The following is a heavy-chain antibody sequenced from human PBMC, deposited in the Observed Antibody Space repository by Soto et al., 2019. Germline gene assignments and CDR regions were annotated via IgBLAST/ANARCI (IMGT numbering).Heavy chain of an antibody. V-gene: IGHV3-23*01. D-gene: IGHD1-1*01. CDR3: AKDKPGTTSFDY. CDR1: GFTISSNA. J-gene: IGHJ4*02. CDR2: ISDRGDTT. Sequence: GGSLRLSCAASGFTISSNAMYWVRQAPGKGLEWVSGISDRGDTTHYADSVKGRFTISRDTSKNTLYLQLNTLRADDTAIYYCAKDKPGTTSFDYWGQGTLVTVSS.